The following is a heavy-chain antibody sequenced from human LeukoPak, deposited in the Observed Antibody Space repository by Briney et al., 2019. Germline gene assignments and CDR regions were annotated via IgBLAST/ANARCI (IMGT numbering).Heavy chain of an antibody. CDR1: GFTFSSYE. CDR2: ISTSGTTI. CDR3: ARESGVTKIDY. J-gene: IGHJ4*02. Sequence: GGSLRLSCAASGFTFSSYEMNWVRQAPGKGLEWVSYISTSGTTIYYADSVKGRFTISRDNARNSLYLQMSSLRAEDTAVYYCARESGVTKIDYWGQGTLVSVSS. V-gene: IGHV3-48*03. D-gene: IGHD4-17*01.